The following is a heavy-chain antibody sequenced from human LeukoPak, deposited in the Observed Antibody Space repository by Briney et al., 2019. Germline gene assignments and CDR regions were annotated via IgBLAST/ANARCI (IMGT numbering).Heavy chain of an antibody. J-gene: IGHJ6*04. V-gene: IGHV3-48*03. CDR1: GFTFTSHW. CDR3: AELGITMIGGV. D-gene: IGHD3-10*02. Sequence: GGSLRLSCGASGFTFTSHWMNWVRQAPGKGLEWVSYISSSGSTIYYADSVKGRFTISRDNAKNSLYLQMNSLRAEDTAVYYCAELGITMIGGVWGKGTTVTISS. CDR2: ISSSGSTI.